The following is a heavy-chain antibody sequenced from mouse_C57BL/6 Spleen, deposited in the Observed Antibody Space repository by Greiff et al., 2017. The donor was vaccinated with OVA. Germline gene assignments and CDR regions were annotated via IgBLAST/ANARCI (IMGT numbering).Heavy chain of an antibody. J-gene: IGHJ2*01. CDR2: IYPGSGST. V-gene: IGHV1-55*01. CDR1: GYTFTSYW. CDR3: ASPLTGAGY. Sequence: VQLQQPGAELVKPGASVKMSCKASGYTFTSYWITWVKQSPGQGLEWIGDIYPGSGSTNYNEKFKSKATLTVDTSSSTAYMQLSSLTPEDSAVYYCASPLTGAGYWGQGTTLTVAS. D-gene: IGHD4-1*01.